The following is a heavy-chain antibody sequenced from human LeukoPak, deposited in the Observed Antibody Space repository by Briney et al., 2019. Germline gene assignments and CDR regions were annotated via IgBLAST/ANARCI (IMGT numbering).Heavy chain of an antibody. CDR3: AVPAAVAFDI. V-gene: IGHV3-64D*06. J-gene: IGHJ3*02. D-gene: IGHD6-13*01. CDR1: GFTFSSYA. Sequence: GGSLRLSCSASGFTFSSYAMHWVRQAPGKGLEYVSAISSNGGSTYYADSVKGRFTISRDNSKNTLYLQMSSLRAEDTAVYYCAVPAAVAFDIWGQGTMVTVSS. CDR2: ISSNGGST.